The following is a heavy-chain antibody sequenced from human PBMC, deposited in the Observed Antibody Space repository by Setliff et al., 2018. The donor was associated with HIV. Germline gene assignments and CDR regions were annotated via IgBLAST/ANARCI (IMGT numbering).Heavy chain of an antibody. J-gene: IGHJ6*03. CDR2: INHSGST. CDR3: ASIRVFDNFWSGYYNFDYYMDV. D-gene: IGHD3-3*01. Sequence: SETLSLTCAVYGGSFSGYYWSWIRQPPGKGPEWIGEINHSGSTNYNPSLKSRVTISLDTSKNQFSLKLSSVTAADSAVYYCASIRVFDNFWSGYYNFDYYMDVWGKGTTVTVSS. V-gene: IGHV4-34*01. CDR1: GGSFSGYY.